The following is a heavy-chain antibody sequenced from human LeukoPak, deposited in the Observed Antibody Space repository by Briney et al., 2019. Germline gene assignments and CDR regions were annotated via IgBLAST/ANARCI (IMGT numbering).Heavy chain of an antibody. J-gene: IGHJ4*02. Sequence: GGSLRLSCAASGFTFSNYAINWVRQAPGKGLEWVSAISGSGGSSYYADSVKGRFTISRDNSKNTLYLQMNSLRAEDTAVYYCAKDPRSGGSYYPFDYWGQGTLVTVSS. V-gene: IGHV3-23*01. CDR1: GFTFSNYA. CDR3: AKDPRSGGSYYPFDY. D-gene: IGHD1-26*01. CDR2: ISGSGGSS.